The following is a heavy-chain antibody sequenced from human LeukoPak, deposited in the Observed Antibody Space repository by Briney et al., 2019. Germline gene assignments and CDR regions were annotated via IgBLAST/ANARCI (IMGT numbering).Heavy chain of an antibody. CDR3: ARALNSGWYYFDY. CDR1: GFTFSSYE. J-gene: IGHJ4*02. D-gene: IGHD6-19*01. CDR2: ISSRGTTI. Sequence: GGSLRLSCAASGFTFSSYEMNWVRQAPGKGLEWVSYISSRGTTIYYADSVKGRFPISRDNAKNSLYLQMNSLRAEDTAVYYCARALNSGWYYFDYWGQGTLVTVS. V-gene: IGHV3-48*03.